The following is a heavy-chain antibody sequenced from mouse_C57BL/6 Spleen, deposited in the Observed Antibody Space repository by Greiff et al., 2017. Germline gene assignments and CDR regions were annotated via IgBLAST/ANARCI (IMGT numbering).Heavy chain of an antibody. CDR2: INPGSGGT. CDR1: GYAFTNYL. Sequence: QVQLQQSGAELVRPGTSVKVSCKASGYAFTNYLIEWVKQRPGQGLEWIGVINPGSGGTNYNEKFKGKATLTADKSSSTAYMQLSSLTSEDSAVYFCARSTYYYGALAMDYWGQGTSVTVSS. V-gene: IGHV1-54*01. D-gene: IGHD1-1*01. CDR3: ARSTYYYGALAMDY. J-gene: IGHJ4*01.